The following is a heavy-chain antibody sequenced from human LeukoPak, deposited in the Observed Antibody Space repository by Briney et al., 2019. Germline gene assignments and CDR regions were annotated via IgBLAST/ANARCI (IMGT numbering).Heavy chain of an antibody. J-gene: IGHJ4*02. CDR1: GFTFSSYV. V-gene: IGHV3-23*01. D-gene: IGHD2-2*01. Sequence: GGSLRLSCAASGFTFSSYVMSWVRQAPGKGLEWVSAISGSGGSTYYADSVKGRFTISRDNSKNTLYLQMNSLRAEDTAVYYCAKFGGVVVPAATTTDYWGQGTLVTVSS. CDR2: ISGSGGST. CDR3: AKFGGVVVPAATTTDY.